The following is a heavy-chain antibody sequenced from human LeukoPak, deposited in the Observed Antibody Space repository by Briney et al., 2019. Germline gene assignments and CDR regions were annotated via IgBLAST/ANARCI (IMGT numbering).Heavy chain of an antibody. CDR3: ARAPHSSSFLNAFDI. D-gene: IGHD6-13*01. Sequence: SETLSLTCTVSGGSISSYYWSWIRQPPGKGLEWIGYIYYSGSTYYNPSLKSRVTMSVDTSKNQFSLKLSSVTAVDTAVYYCARAPHSSSFLNAFDIWGQGTMVTVSS. CDR1: GGSISSYY. CDR2: IYYSGST. V-gene: IGHV4-59*12. J-gene: IGHJ3*02.